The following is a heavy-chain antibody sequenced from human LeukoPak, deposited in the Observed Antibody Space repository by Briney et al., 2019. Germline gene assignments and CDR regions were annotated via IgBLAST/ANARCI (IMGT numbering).Heavy chain of an antibody. Sequence: GASVKVSCKASGYTFTSYGISWVRQAPGQGLEWMGWISAYNGNTNYAQKLQGRVTMTTDTSTSTAYMELRSLRSDDTAVYYCARDHLWFGELSGNWFDPWGQGALVTVSS. CDR1: GYTFTSYG. J-gene: IGHJ5*02. CDR2: ISAYNGNT. D-gene: IGHD3-10*01. V-gene: IGHV1-18*01. CDR3: ARDHLWFGELSGNWFDP.